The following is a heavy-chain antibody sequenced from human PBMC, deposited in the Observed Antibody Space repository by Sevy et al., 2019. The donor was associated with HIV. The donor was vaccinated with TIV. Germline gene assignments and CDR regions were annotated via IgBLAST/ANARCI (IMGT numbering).Heavy chain of an antibody. CDR3: AKNRVDLETARVFDY. Sequence: GGSLRLSCTASEFTLSDYYMSWFRQAPGKGLEWISYITSSGIALYYADSVKGRFAISRDNAKNSLYLQMTSLRAEDTAVYFCAKNRVDLETARVFDYWGQGTLVTVSS. V-gene: IGHV3-11*01. CDR1: EFTLSDYY. CDR2: ITSSGIAL. D-gene: IGHD5-12*01. J-gene: IGHJ4*02.